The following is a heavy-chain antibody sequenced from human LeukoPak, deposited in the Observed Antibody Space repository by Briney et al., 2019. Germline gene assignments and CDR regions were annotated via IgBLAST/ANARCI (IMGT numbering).Heavy chain of an antibody. D-gene: IGHD5-12*01. CDR1: GFTFSSYA. CDR2: IKQDGSEK. CDR3: ARGPDIVATITRFGTYYYYMDV. Sequence: PGGSLRLSCAASGFTFSSYAMHWVRQAPGKGLEWVANIKQDGSEKYYVDSVKGRFTISRDNAKNSLYLQMNSLRAEDTAVYYCARGPDIVATITRFGTYYYYMDVWGKGTTVTVSS. J-gene: IGHJ6*03. V-gene: IGHV3-7*03.